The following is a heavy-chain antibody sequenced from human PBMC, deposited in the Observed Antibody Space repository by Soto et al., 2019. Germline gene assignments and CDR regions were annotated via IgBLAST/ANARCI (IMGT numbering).Heavy chain of an antibody. J-gene: IGHJ4*02. D-gene: IGHD5-12*01. CDR3: ARLRRDGYNWDY. Sequence: SETMSLTNTVAGASIGSSGYCWGWIRQPPGKGLEWIGSIYYSGSTYYNPSLKSRVTISVDTSKNQFSLKLSSVTAADTAVYYCARLRRDGYNWDYWGQGTLVTVSS. CDR2: IYYSGST. V-gene: IGHV4-39*01. CDR1: GASIGSSGYC.